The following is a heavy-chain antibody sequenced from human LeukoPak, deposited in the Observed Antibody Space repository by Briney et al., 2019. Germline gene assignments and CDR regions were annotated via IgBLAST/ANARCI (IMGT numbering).Heavy chain of an antibody. CDR2: IDYSGGSS. D-gene: IGHD5-12*01. Sequence: GGSLRLSCTVSGFTLSSYEMSWIRQAPGKGLEWVSGIDYSGGSSYYADSVKGRFTISRDDSKNTLYLQLNSLRAEDTAVYYCAKDTGSGYDYFSYYFDYWGQGTLVTVSS. J-gene: IGHJ4*02. V-gene: IGHV3-23*01. CDR1: GFTLSSYE. CDR3: AKDTGSGYDYFSYYFDY.